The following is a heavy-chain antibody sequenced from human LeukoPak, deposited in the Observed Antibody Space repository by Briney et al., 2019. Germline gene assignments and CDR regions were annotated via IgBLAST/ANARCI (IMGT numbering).Heavy chain of an antibody. CDR3: AKGDGINHYHWFDP. V-gene: IGHV3-23*01. CDR1: EFTFSSYA. Sequence: GGSLRLSCAAPEFTFSSYAMNWVRQAPGKGLEWVSGISGSGDSTYYADSVKGRFTISRDNSKNTLYLQMNSLRAEDTALYYCAKGDGINHYHWFDPWGQGTQVTVSS. J-gene: IGHJ5*02. D-gene: IGHD2-21*02. CDR2: ISGSGDST.